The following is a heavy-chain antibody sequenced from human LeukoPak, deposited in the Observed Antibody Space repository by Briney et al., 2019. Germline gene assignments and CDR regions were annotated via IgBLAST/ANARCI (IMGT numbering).Heavy chain of an antibody. CDR1: GYTLTELS. CDR3: ARDDPGRSTSYLTRNWFDP. V-gene: IGHV1-46*01. D-gene: IGHD2-2*01. CDR2: INPSGGST. Sequence: ASVKVSCKVSGYTLTELSVHWVRQAPGQGLEWMGIINPSGGSTSYAQKFQGRVTMTRDMSTSTVYMELSSLRSEDTAVYYCARDDPGRSTSYLTRNWFDPWGQGTLVTVSS. J-gene: IGHJ5*02.